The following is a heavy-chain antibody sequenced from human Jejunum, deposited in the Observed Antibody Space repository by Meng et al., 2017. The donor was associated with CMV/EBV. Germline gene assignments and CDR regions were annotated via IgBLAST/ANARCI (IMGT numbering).Heavy chain of an antibody. CDR1: RDTFTNYC. J-gene: IGHJ4*02. Sequence: QGQLEQAGAAVKQARASVKVACKGSRDTFTNYCMHWVRPGHGQGVEWIGIHKTSVSYTTHPKKFEARVTMTRDTYTSPVHMEVSSLGSADTAVYYCARASRVLGGFDYWGQGTLVTVSS. CDR3: ARASRVLGGFDY. D-gene: IGHD3-16*01. V-gene: IGHV1-46*01. CDR2: HKTSVSYT.